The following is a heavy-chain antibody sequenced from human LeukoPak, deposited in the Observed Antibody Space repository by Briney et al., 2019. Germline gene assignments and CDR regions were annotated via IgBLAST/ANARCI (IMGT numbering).Heavy chain of an antibody. J-gene: IGHJ3*02. CDR2: ISAYNGNT. Sequence: ASVKVSCKASGYTFTSYGISWVRQAPGQGLEWMGWISAYNGNTNHAQKLQGRVTMTTDTSTSTAYMELRSLRSDDTAVYYCARDASTPMYSSSRLVSDAFDIWGQGTMVTVSS. D-gene: IGHD6-13*01. CDR3: ARDASTPMYSSSRLVSDAFDI. CDR1: GYTFTSYG. V-gene: IGHV1-18*01.